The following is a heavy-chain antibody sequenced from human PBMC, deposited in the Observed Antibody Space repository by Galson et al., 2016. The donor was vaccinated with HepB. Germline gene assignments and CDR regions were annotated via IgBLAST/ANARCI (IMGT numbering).Heavy chain of an antibody. CDR3: ARPQGEHGANPFDY. Sequence: QSGAEVKKPGESLKISCKGSGYNFATYWIGWVRQTPGKGLEWMGIIYPGDSDTRYNPSFQGQVTMSADTSFSTAYLQWSSLKASDTAMYYCARPQGEHGANPFDYWGQGTLVTVSS. CDR2: IYPGDSDT. CDR1: GYNFATYW. D-gene: IGHD4/OR15-4a*01. J-gene: IGHJ4*02. V-gene: IGHV5-51*01.